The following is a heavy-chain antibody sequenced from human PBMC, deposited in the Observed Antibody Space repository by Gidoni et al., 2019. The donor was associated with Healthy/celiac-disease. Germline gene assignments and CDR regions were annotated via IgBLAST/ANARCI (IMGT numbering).Heavy chain of an antibody. CDR3: ARHGLAARPGEIDY. CDR2: IYYSGST. Sequence: QLQLQESGPGLVKPSETLSLTCTVSGGSISSSSYYWGWLRQPPGKGLEWIGSIYYSGSTYYNPSLKSRVTISVDTSKNQFSLKLSSVTAADTAVYYCARHGLAARPGEIDYWGQGTLVTVSS. D-gene: IGHD6-6*01. J-gene: IGHJ4*02. V-gene: IGHV4-39*01. CDR1: GGSISSSSYY.